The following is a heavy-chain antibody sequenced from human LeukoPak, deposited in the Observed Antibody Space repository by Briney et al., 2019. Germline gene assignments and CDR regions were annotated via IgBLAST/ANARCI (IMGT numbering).Heavy chain of an antibody. CDR1: GYTFTSYD. CDR3: ARPKWGVTEVYFDY. J-gene: IGHJ4*02. CDR2: MNPNSGNT. V-gene: IGHV1-8*01. Sequence: ASVKVSCKASGYTFTSYDINWVRQATGQGLEWMGWMNPNSGNTGYAQKFQGRVTMTRNTSISTAYMELSSLRSEDTAVYYCARPKWGVTEVYFDYWGQGTLVTVSS. D-gene: IGHD2-21*02.